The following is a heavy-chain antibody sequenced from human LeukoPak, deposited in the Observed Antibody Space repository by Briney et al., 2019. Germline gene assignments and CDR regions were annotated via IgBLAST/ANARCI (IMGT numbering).Heavy chain of an antibody. D-gene: IGHD6-19*01. CDR3: AKSLWQWLVGTPISSFDY. CDR2: ISGSGGST. V-gene: IGHV3-23*01. CDR1: GFTFSSYA. Sequence: GGSLRLSCAASGFTFSSYAMSWVRQAPGKGLEWVSAISGSGGSTYYADSVKGRFTISRDNSKNTLYLQMNSLRADDTAVYYCAKSLWQWLVGTPISSFDYWGQGTLVTVSS. J-gene: IGHJ4*02.